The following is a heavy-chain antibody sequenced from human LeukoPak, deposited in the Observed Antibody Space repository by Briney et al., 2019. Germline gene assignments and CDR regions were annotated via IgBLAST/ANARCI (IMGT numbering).Heavy chain of an antibody. Sequence: GGSLRLSCAASGLTFSDYYMSWIRQAPGKGLEGVSYISSSGSTIYYADSVKGRFTISRDNAKNTLYLQMNSLRAEDTAVYYCATVWSGYRFDYWGPGTLVTVSS. D-gene: IGHD3-3*01. J-gene: IGHJ4*02. CDR1: GLTFSDYY. CDR2: ISSSGSTI. V-gene: IGHV3-11*04. CDR3: ATVWSGYRFDY.